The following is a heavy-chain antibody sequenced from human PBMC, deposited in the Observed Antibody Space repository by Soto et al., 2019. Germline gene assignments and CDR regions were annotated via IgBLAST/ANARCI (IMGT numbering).Heavy chain of an antibody. Sequence: SETLSLTCSVSGGSVSNKTYYWSWIRQPPGKRLEWIGYVYYSGTTNYSPSLKSRVTISVDLSKNQFSLRLSSVTTADTALYYCARTTAVPNTLRSRYFFDYWGQGTLVTVSS. CDR2: VYYSGTT. CDR1: GGSVSNKTYY. V-gene: IGHV4-61*01. CDR3: ARTTAVPNTLRSRYFFDY. J-gene: IGHJ4*02. D-gene: IGHD4-17*01.